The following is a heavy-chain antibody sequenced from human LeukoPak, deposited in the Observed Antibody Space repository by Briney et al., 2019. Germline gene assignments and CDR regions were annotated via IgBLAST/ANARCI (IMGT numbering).Heavy chain of an antibody. D-gene: IGHD3-9*01. CDR3: AKESPKLRYFDWRTYYFDY. V-gene: IGHV3-23*01. Sequence: GGSLRLSCAASGFTFSAYAMSWVRQAPGKGLEWVSAISGGGSNTYYADSVKGRFTISRDNSKNTLYLQMNSLRAEDTAVYYCAKESPKLRYFDWRTYYFDYWGQGTLVTVSS. J-gene: IGHJ4*02. CDR2: ISGGGSNT. CDR1: GFTFSAYA.